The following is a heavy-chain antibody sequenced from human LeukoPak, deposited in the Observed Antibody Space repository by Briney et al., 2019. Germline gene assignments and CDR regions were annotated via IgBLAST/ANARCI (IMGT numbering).Heavy chain of an antibody. CDR3: ARGKRGFL. CDR1: GGSFSGYC. D-gene: IGHD5-12*01. J-gene: IGHJ4*02. CDR2: INHSGST. Sequence: SETLSLTCAVYGGSFSGYCWSWIRQPPGKGLEWIGEINHSGSTNYNPSLKSRVTISVDTSKNQFSLKLSSVTAADTAVYYCARGKRGFLWGQGTLVTVSS. V-gene: IGHV4-34*01.